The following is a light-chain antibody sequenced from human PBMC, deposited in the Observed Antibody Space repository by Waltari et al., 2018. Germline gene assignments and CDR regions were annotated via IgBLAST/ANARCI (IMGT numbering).Light chain of an antibody. V-gene: IGKV3-20*01. J-gene: IGKJ1*01. CDR2: GAS. Sequence: EIVLTQSPGTLSLSPGERATLSCRASQSVSSSYLAWYQQKPGQAPRVLLHGASNRATGIPDRFSGSGSGTDFTLTISRREPEDFAVYYCQQYGSSPWTFGQGTKVEIK. CDR1: QSVSSSY. CDR3: QQYGSSPWT.